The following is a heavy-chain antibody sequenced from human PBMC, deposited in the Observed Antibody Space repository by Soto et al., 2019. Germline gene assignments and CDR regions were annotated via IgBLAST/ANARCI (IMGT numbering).Heavy chain of an antibody. CDR3: AKDRRAGGNYGFYSDF. CDR1: GFTLSSYG. V-gene: IGHV3-23*01. CDR2: SSATGAGT. Sequence: XGSLKLSCAASGFTLSSYGMTWVRQAPGKGLDWVSFSSATGAGTYYADSVKGRFTISRDNSKNTLYLQMTSLRADDTAVYYCAKDRRAGGNYGFYSDFWGQGALVTVSS. J-gene: IGHJ4*02. D-gene: IGHD1-7*01.